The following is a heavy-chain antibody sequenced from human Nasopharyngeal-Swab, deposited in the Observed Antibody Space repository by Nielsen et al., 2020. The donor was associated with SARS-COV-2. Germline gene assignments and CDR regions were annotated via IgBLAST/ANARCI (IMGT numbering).Heavy chain of an antibody. CDR1: GFTFSSYE. D-gene: IGHD3-22*01. CDR2: ISSSGSTI. V-gene: IGHV3-48*03. Sequence: GESLKISCAASGFTFSSYEMNWARQAPGKGLEWVSYISSSGSTIYYADSVKGRFTISRDNAKNSLYLQMNSLRAEDTAVYYCARDQWFSYYDRYAVGYYYYGMDVWGQGTTVTVSS. CDR3: ARDQWFSYYDRYAVGYYYYGMDV. J-gene: IGHJ6*02.